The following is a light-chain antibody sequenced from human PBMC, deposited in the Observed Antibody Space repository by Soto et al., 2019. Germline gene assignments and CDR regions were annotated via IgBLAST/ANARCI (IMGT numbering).Light chain of an antibody. V-gene: IGKV3-15*01. J-gene: IGKJ1*01. CDR1: QSVSSSN. CDR3: QHYNNWPPWT. Sequence: EIVLTQSPGTLSLSPGERATLSCRASQSVSSSNLAWYQQKPGQAPRLLIYGASTRATGIPARFIGSGSGTEFTLTISSLQSEDFAVYYCQHYNNWPPWTFGQGTKVDI. CDR2: GAS.